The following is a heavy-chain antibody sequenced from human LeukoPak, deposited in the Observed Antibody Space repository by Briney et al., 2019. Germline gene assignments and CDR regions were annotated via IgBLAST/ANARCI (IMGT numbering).Heavy chain of an antibody. CDR2: IYPGDSDT. CDR1: GYSFTSYW. Sequence: GESLKISCKGSGYSFTSYWIGWVRQMPGKGLEWMGIIYPGDSDTRYSPSFQGQVTISADKSISTAYLQWSSLKASDTATYYCARLSDDSSGWRGFAFDYWGQGTLVTVSS. V-gene: IGHV5-51*01. D-gene: IGHD3-22*01. CDR3: ARLSDDSSGWRGFAFDY. J-gene: IGHJ4*02.